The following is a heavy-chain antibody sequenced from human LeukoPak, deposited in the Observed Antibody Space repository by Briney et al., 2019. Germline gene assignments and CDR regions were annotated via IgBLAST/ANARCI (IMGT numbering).Heavy chain of an antibody. Sequence: PGGSLRLSCAAPGFTSSSYTMNWVRQAPGKGLEWVAVIWYDGTNKYYADSVKGRFTISRDNSKNTLYLQMNSLRAEDTAVYYCARATVTRWFDPWGQGTLVTVSS. V-gene: IGHV3-33*08. D-gene: IGHD4-17*01. CDR3: ARATVTRWFDP. CDR1: GFTSSSYT. J-gene: IGHJ5*02. CDR2: IWYDGTNK.